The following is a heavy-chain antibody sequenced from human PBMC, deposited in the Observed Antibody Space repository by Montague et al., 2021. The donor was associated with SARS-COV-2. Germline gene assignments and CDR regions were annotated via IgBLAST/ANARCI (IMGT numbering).Heavy chain of an antibody. CDR3: AKGWDPSGWIAIYDS. CDR2: IYGDGSKT. Sequence: YRSLSCAASGFIFSNYAMYWVRQTPGKGLEWVSVIYGDGSKTYYADSVKGRFTISRDNSKNTLYLQMNSLRTEDTALYYCAKGWDPSGWIAIYDSWGQGTLVPVSS. D-gene: IGHD6-19*01. CDR1: GFIFSNYA. V-gene: IGHV3-23*03. J-gene: IGHJ4*02.